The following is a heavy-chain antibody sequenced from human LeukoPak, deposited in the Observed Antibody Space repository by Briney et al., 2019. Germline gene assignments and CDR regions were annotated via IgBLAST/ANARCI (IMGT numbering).Heavy chain of an antibody. CDR1: GGSISSYY. Sequence: SETLSLTCTVSGGSISSYYWSWIRQPAGKGLEWIGRIFTSGGTNYNPSLKSRVTMSIDTSKNQFSLRLKSVTAADTAVYYCARATTLSGVVEDAFDIWGQGTMVTVSS. CDR2: IFTSGGT. V-gene: IGHV4-4*07. CDR3: ARATTLSGVVEDAFDI. J-gene: IGHJ3*02. D-gene: IGHD3-3*01.